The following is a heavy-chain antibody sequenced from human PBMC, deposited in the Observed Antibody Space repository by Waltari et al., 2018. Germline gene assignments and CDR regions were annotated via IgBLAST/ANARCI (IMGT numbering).Heavy chain of an antibody. CDR3: ATDSRGGNDGFDI. D-gene: IGHD1-1*01. CDR2: FDPEDGKR. V-gene: IGHV1-24*01. J-gene: IGHJ3*02. CDR1: GYILTELS. Sequence: QGQVVQSGAEVKKPGASVKVSCKVSGYILTELSIHWVRQAPGKGLGWMGGFDPEDGKRIDAQKCQVRVTMTEDTSTDTAYMELSSLRSEDTAVYYCATDSRGGNDGFDIWGQGTMVTVSS.